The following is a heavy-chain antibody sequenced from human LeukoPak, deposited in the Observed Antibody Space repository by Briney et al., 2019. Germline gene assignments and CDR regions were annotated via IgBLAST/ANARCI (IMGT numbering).Heavy chain of an antibody. Sequence: LETLSLTCTVSGGSISSYYWSWIRQPPGKGLEWIGYIYYSGSTNYNPSLKSRVTISVDTSKNQFSLKLSSVTAADTAVYYCARVPYGSGSPYPHYYYYYMDVWGKGTTVTISS. CDR2: IYYSGST. CDR3: ARVPYGSGSPYPHYYYYYMDV. CDR1: GGSISSYY. J-gene: IGHJ6*03. V-gene: IGHV4-59*01. D-gene: IGHD3-10*01.